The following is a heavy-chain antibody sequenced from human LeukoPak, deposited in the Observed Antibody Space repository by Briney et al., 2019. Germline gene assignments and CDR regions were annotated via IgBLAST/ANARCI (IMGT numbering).Heavy chain of an antibody. CDR1: GYTLTELS. D-gene: IGHD2-15*01. Sequence: ASVKVSCKVSGYTLTELSMHWVRQAPGKALEWLGVFDPEDGETIYAQKFQGRGTMTEDTSTDAAYMELSSLRSEDTAVYYCATVSPQPYCSGGSCYADDAFDIWGQGTMVTVSS. CDR3: ATVSPQPYCSGGSCYADDAFDI. CDR2: FDPEDGET. J-gene: IGHJ3*02. V-gene: IGHV1-24*01.